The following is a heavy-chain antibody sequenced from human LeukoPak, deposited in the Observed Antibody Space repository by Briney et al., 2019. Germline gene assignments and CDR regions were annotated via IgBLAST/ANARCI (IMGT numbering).Heavy chain of an antibody. J-gene: IGHJ5*02. V-gene: IGHV1-2*06. CDR3: ARAYSFYFPTSNYDSAEPPLNWFDP. D-gene: IGHD1-14*01. CDR1: GYTFTASH. Sequence: ASVEVSCKASGYTFTASHMHWVRQAPGQGLEWMGRINPNSGDTDYAQKFQGRVSMTRDRSINTAYMELSRLRSDDTAVYYCARAYSFYFPTSNYDSAEPPLNWFDPWGQGALVIVSS. CDR2: INPNSGDT.